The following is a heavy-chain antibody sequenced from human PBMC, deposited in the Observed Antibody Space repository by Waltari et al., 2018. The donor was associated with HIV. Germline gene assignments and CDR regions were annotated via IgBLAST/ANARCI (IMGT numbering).Heavy chain of an antibody. CDR3: YSSGWYEESSIDY. J-gene: IGHJ4*02. Sequence: EVQLVESGGGLVKPGGSLRLSCAASGFTFSSYSMNWVRQAPGKGLGWVSFISSSGSNLYYADSVKGRFTISRDNAKNSLSLQMNSLRADDTAVYYFYSSGWYEESSIDYWGQGTLVTVSS. CDR1: GFTFSSYS. D-gene: IGHD6-19*01. V-gene: IGHV3-21*01. CDR2: ISSSGSNL.